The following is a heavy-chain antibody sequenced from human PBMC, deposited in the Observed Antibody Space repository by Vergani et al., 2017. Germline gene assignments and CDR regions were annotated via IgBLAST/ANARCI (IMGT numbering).Heavy chain of an antibody. Sequence: QGQLQESGPGLVKPSQTLSLSRTVSGVSISSGSYYWNWTRQPAGKGLELSGRIHTSGSTDYNPSLKSRVTVSIDTTKNQLSLKLRSVTAADTAVYYCAGDLSGSGRPLDYWGQGTLVTVSS. J-gene: IGHJ4*02. CDR3: AGDLSGSGRPLDY. CDR1: GVSISSGSYY. V-gene: IGHV4-61*02. D-gene: IGHD3-10*01. CDR2: IHTSGST.